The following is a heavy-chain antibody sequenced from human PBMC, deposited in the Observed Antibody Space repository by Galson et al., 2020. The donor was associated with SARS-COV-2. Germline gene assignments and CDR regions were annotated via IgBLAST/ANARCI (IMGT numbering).Heavy chain of an antibody. J-gene: IGHJ6*02. CDR1: GFTFSRYA. V-gene: IGHV3-30*04. CDR3: ARDYYDSSGYSTNGMDV. D-gene: IGHD3-22*01. Sequence: SLRLSCAASGFTFSRYALHWVRQAPGKGLEWVAVISYDGRNKHYADSVKGRFTISRDNSKNTLYLQMNSLRPEDTAVYSCARDYYDSSGYSTNGMDVWGQGTTVTVSS. CDR2: ISYDGRNK.